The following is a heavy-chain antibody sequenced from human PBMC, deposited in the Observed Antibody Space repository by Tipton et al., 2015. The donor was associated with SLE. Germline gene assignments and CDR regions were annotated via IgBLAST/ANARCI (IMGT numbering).Heavy chain of an antibody. CDR3: ATNTRSGQSY. CDR2: IDPEDGET. J-gene: IGHJ4*02. V-gene: IGHV1-69-2*01. CDR1: GYRFIDYY. D-gene: IGHD3-3*01. Sequence: QSGAEVKKPGTTVKISCKISGYRFIDYYMHWVQQAPGKGLEWMGLIDPEDGETMYAENFQGRVSMTADTSTDTAYMELSSLRSGDTAVYFCATNTRSGQSYWGQGTLVTVPS.